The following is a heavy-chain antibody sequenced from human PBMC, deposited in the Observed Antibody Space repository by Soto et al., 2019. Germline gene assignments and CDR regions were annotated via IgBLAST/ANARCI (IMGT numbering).Heavy chain of an antibody. V-gene: IGHV4-34*01. J-gene: IGHJ6*02. CDR2: INHSGST. D-gene: IGHD3-16*02. Sequence: SETLSLTCTVYGGSFSGYYWIWIRQPPGKGLEWIGEINHSGSTNYNPSLKSRVTISVDTSKNQFSLKLSSVTAADTAVYYCARGKGEGDYVWGSYRAMDVWGQGTTVTVSS. CDR3: ARGKGEGDYVWGSYRAMDV. CDR1: GGSFSGYY.